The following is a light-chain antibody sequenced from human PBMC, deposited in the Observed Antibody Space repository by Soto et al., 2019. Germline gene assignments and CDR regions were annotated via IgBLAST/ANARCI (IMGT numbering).Light chain of an antibody. J-gene: IGLJ2*01. V-gene: IGLV2-23*01. Sequence: QSALTQPASVSGSPGQLITISCTGTSSDVGSYNLVSWYQQHPGKAPKLMIYEGSKRPSGVSNRFSGSKSGNTASLTISGLQAEDEADYYCCSYAGSSTVVFGGGTKVTVL. CDR2: EGS. CDR3: CSYAGSSTVV. CDR1: SSDVGSYNL.